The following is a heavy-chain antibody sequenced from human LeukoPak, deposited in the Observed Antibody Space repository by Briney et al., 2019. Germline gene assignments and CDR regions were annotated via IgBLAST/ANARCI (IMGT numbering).Heavy chain of an antibody. J-gene: IGHJ4*02. V-gene: IGHV1-58*01. CDR3: AALSVNHGDYDPFDY. CDR2: IVVGSGNT. D-gene: IGHD4-17*01. Sequence: XGWIVVGSGNTNYAQKFQERVTITRDMSTSTAYMELSSLRSEDTAVYYCAALSVNHGDYDPFDYWGQGTLVTVSS.